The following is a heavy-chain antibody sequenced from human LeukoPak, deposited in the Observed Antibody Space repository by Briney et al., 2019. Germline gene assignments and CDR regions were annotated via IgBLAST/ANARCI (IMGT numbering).Heavy chain of an antibody. D-gene: IGHD2-2*01. J-gene: IGHJ6*04. CDR1: GSSFTSYW. CDR3: ARASRLSTSKYYYYGMDV. CDR2: IYPGDSDT. Sequence: GESLKISCKGSGSSFTSYWIGWVRQMPGKGLEWMAIIYPGDSDTRYSPSFQGQVTISADKSISTAYLQWSSLKASDTAMYYCARASRLSTSKYYYYGMDVWGKGTTVTVSS. V-gene: IGHV5-51*01.